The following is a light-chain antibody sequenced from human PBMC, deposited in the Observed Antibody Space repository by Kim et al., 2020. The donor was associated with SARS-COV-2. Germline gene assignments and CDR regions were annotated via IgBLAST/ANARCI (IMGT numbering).Light chain of an antibody. Sequence: AATGDRVTITCRASQGISSYLAWYQQKPGKAPKLLIYAASTLQSGVPSRFSGSGSGTDFTLTISCLQSEDFATYYCQQYYSYPLTFGGGTKVDIK. CDR3: QQYYSYPLT. V-gene: IGKV1-8*01. CDR2: AAS. CDR1: QGISSY. J-gene: IGKJ4*01.